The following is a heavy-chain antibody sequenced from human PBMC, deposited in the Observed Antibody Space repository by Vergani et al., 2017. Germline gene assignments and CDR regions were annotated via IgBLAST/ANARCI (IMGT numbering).Heavy chain of an antibody. CDR1: GFTFSSYG. CDR2: IWYDGSNN. Sequence: QVQLVESGGGVVQPGRSLRLSCAASGFTFSSYGMHWVRQAPGKGLEWVAVIWYDGSNNYYADSVKGRFTISRDNSKNTLYLQMNSLRAEDTAVYYCARDRGAARPIYDAFDIWGQGTMVTVSS. D-gene: IGHD6-6*01. CDR3: ARDRGAARPIYDAFDI. J-gene: IGHJ3*02. V-gene: IGHV3-33*08.